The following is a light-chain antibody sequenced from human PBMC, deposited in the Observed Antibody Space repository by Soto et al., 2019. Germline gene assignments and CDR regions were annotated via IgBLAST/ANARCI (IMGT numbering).Light chain of an antibody. CDR3: AAWDDSLSGYV. V-gene: IGLV1-47*01. J-gene: IGLJ1*01. Sequence: QSVLTQPPSASGTPGQRVTISCCGSSSNIGGYYVSWYQQLPGTAPKVLIYRNNQRPSGVPDRFSGSKSGTSASLAISGLRSDDEADYYCAAWDDSLSGYVFGTGTKLTVL. CDR1: SSNIGGYY. CDR2: RNN.